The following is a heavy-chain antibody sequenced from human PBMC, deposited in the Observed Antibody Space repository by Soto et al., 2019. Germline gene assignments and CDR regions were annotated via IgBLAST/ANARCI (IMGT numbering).Heavy chain of an antibody. Sequence: QVQLVESGGGLVKPGGSLRLSCAASGFTFSVYYMSWIRQAPGKGLEWVSCISGSGSNIYHADSVKGRFTVSRDNARNSLYLQMNSLRADDTGVYYCARGTGELDYWGQGTLVTVSS. CDR2: ISGSGSNI. D-gene: IGHD3-16*01. V-gene: IGHV3-11*01. CDR1: GFTFSVYY. J-gene: IGHJ4*02. CDR3: ARGTGELDY.